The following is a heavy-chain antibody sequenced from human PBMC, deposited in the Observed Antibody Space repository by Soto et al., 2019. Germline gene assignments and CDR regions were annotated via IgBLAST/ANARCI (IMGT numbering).Heavy chain of an antibody. CDR2: IYSGGST. CDR3: ARGMYSSSFFPPDGY. V-gene: IGHV3-66*01. D-gene: IGHD6-13*01. CDR1: GFTVSSNY. Sequence: EVQLVESGGGLVQPGGSLRLSCAASGFTVSSNYMSWVRQAPGKGLEWVSVIYSGGSTYYADSVKGRFTISRDNSKNTLYLQMNSLRAEDTAVYYCARGMYSSSFFPPDGYWGQGTLVTVSS. J-gene: IGHJ4*02.